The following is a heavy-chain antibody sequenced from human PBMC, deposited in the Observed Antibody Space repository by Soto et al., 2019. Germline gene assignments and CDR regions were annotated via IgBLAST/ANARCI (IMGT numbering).Heavy chain of an antibody. Sequence: QVQLVQSGAEVKKPGASVKVSCKASGYTFTSYAMHWVRQAPGQRLEWMGWINAGNGNTKYSQKFQGRVTITRDTAARTAYMKLSSLRSGDTAVYYCARTVGYYYGMDVWGQGTTVTVSS. D-gene: IGHD4-17*01. J-gene: IGHJ6*02. CDR1: GYTFTSYA. CDR3: ARTVGYYYGMDV. V-gene: IGHV1-3*01. CDR2: INAGNGNT.